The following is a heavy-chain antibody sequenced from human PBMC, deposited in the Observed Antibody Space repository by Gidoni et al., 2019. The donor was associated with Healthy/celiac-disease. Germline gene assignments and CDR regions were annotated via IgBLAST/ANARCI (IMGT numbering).Heavy chain of an antibody. CDR2: ISSSGGST. J-gene: IGHJ4*02. V-gene: IGHV3-23*01. D-gene: IGHD6-19*01. Sequence: EVQLLDSGGGLVQPGGSLRLSCAAPGFTFSSYAMSWVRQAPGKGLEWVSAISSSGGSTYYADSVKGRFTISRDNSKNTLYLQMNSLRAEDTAVYYCAKDKWLAQDYYWGQGTLVTVSS. CDR3: AKDKWLAQDYY. CDR1: GFTFSSYA.